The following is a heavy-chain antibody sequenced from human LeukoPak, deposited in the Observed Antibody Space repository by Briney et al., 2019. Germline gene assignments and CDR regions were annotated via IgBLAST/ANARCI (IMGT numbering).Heavy chain of an antibody. J-gene: IGHJ4*02. CDR3: ARDRSQQLVPLFDY. CDR2: IIPIFGTA. V-gene: IGHV1-69*05. Sequence: GASVKVSCKASGGTFSSYAISWVRQAPGQGLEWMGGIIPIFGTANYAQKFQGRVTITTDESTSTAYMELRSLRSDDTAVYYCARDRSQQLVPLFDYWGQGTLVTVSS. CDR1: GGTFSSYA. D-gene: IGHD6-13*01.